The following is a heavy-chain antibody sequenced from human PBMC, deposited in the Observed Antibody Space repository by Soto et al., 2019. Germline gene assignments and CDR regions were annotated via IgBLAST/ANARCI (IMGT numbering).Heavy chain of an antibody. CDR2: ISGSSGHT. Sequence: PGGSLRLSCAASGFTFTTYAMTWVRQAPGKGLQWVSKISGSSGHTYYADSVNGRFTISRDNSKNTLYLQLNLLRAEDTAVYYCARGEYSYEFGGQGTLVTVSS. J-gene: IGHJ4*02. CDR1: GFTFTTYA. D-gene: IGHD5-18*01. CDR3: ARGEYSYEF. V-gene: IGHV3-23*01.